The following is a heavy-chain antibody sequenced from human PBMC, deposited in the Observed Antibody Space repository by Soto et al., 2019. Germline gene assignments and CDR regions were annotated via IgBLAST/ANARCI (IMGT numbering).Heavy chain of an antibody. D-gene: IGHD5-18*01. V-gene: IGHV4-59*01. CDR3: ARLWLPYYGMDV. J-gene: IGHJ6*02. CDR1: GGSISSYY. Sequence: SETLSLTCTVSGGSISSYYWSWIRQPPGKGLEWIGYIYYSGGTNYNPSLKSRVTISVDTSKNQFSLKLSSVTAADTAVYYCARLWLPYYGMDVWGQGTTVTVSS. CDR2: IYYSGGT.